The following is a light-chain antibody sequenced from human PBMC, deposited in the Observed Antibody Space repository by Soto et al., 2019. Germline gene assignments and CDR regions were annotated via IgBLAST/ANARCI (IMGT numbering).Light chain of an antibody. J-gene: IGKJ1*01. CDR3: HQYHYLPRR. CDR1: ERVSSN. CDR2: ATS. Sequence: IVMTQSPATLSVSPGERATLSCRASERVSSNLAWYQQKPGQAPRLLLYATSTRAMGIPARFRGSGSGTESNLTISSPPFAHFAFYYCHQYHYLPRRFGQGTKV. V-gene: IGKV3D-15*01.